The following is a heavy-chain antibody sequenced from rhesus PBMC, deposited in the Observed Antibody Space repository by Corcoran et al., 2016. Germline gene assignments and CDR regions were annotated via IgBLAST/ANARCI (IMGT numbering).Heavy chain of an antibody. Sequence: QVQLQESGPGLVKPSETLSLTCAVSGGSISGYYYWSWIRQPPGKGLEWIGSIYGSGGSNYLNSSLKSRGTLAVETAKNQFSLKLSSVTAADTAVYYWANRPTAGTVGPIDYWGQGVLVTVSS. J-gene: IGHJ4*01. CDR2: IYGSGGSN. CDR1: GGSISGYYY. CDR3: ANRPTAGTVGPIDY. D-gene: IGHD5-24*01. V-gene: IGHV4S14*01.